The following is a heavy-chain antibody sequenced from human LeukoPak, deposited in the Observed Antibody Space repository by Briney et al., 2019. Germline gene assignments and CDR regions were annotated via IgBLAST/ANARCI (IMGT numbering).Heavy chain of an antibody. CDR3: ARIRGHGSGSYYYFDY. CDR2: IYYSGST. J-gene: IGHJ4*02. Sequence: SETLSLTCTVSGGSISSGGYYWSWIRQHPGKGLAWIGYIYYSGSTYYNPSLKSRVTISVDTSKNQFSLKLSSVTAADTAVYYCARIRGHGSGSYYYFDYWGQGTLVTVSS. V-gene: IGHV4-31*03. CDR1: GGSISSGGYY. D-gene: IGHD3-10*01.